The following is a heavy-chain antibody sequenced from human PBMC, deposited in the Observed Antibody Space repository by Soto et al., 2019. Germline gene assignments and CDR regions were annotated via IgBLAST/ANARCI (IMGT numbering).Heavy chain of an antibody. D-gene: IGHD6-13*01. CDR2: IYYSGRT. J-gene: IGHJ4*02. CDR1: GGSISSSSYY. V-gene: IGHV4-39*07. Sequence: SETLSLTCTVSGGSISSSSYYWGWIRQPPGKGLEWIGSIYYSGRTYYNPSLKSRVTISVDTSKNQFSLKLSSVTAADTAVYYCARGVGYSSSWYFDYWDQGTMVTVSS. CDR3: ARGVGYSSSWYFDY.